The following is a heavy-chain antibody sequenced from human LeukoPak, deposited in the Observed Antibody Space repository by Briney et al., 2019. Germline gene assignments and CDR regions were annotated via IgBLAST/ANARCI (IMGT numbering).Heavy chain of an antibody. CDR1: GFSLSTYS. CDR2: ISSSSYI. Sequence: PGGSLRLSCAASGFSLSTYSMNWVRQAPGKGLEWVSFISSSSYIYYADSVKGRFTISRDNAKNSLYLQMNSLRAEDTAVYYCARGPHSSGYYGHYFDYWGQGTLVTVSS. J-gene: IGHJ4*02. CDR3: ARGPHSSGYYGHYFDY. V-gene: IGHV3-21*01. D-gene: IGHD3-22*01.